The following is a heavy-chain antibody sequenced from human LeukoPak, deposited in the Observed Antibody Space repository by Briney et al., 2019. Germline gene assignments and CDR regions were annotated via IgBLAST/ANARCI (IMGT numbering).Heavy chain of an antibody. CDR2: INSDGSTT. CDR1: GFTFSGYW. Sequence: PGGSLRLSCAASGFTFSGYWMHWVRQVPGKGLVWVSRINSDGSTTTYADSVKGRFTISRDNAKNTLYLQMKSLRAEDTAVYYCAGDFGIAEVYWGQGTLVTVSS. J-gene: IGHJ4*02. V-gene: IGHV3-74*01. D-gene: IGHD6-13*01. CDR3: AGDFGIAEVY.